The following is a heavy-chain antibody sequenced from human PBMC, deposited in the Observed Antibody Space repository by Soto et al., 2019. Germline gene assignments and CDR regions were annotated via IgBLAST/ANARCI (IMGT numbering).Heavy chain of an antibody. CDR3: ARERVVNYTDYYFDY. V-gene: IGHV3-21*01. CDR2: ISGTGIDI. Sequence: VGTLRVSCAASVFYLAYYNINWVRPAPGRGLEWVSSISGTGIDIHFADSVKGRFVISRDNAKTSLYLQMNSLRPEDTAVYYCARERVVNYTDYYFDYWGHGTRVNVSA. CDR1: VFYLAYYN. J-gene: IGHJ4*01. D-gene: IGHD3-16*02.